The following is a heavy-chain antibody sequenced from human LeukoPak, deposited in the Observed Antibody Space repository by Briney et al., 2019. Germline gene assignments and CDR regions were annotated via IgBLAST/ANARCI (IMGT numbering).Heavy chain of an antibody. J-gene: IGHJ4*02. CDR2: IKSKTDGGTT. CDR1: GVTFSNAW. Sequence: GGSLRLSCAASGVTFSNAWMSWVRQAPGKGLEWVGRIKSKTDGGTTDYAAPVKGRFTISRDDSKNTLYLQMNSLKTEDTAVYYCTTDRLGELLHDYWGQGTLVTVSS. CDR3: TTDRLGELLHDY. D-gene: IGHD3-10*01. V-gene: IGHV3-15*01.